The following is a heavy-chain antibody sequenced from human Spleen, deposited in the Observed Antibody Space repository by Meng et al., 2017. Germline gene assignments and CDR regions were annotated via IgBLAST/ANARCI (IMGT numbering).Heavy chain of an antibody. CDR1: GGSISTSGSY. V-gene: IGHV4-39*01. CDR2: IGHSGIT. Sequence: QPQPQESGPGLVKPSEAPSPPCSVSGGSISTSGSYWGWIRQPPGKGLEWIGGIGHSGITYYTPSLKSRVTVSIDTSKSQFSLKLTSVTAADTAVYYCVRSSGWVRTGFDPWGQGTLVTVSS. D-gene: IGHD6-19*01. CDR3: VRSSGWVRTGFDP. J-gene: IGHJ5*02.